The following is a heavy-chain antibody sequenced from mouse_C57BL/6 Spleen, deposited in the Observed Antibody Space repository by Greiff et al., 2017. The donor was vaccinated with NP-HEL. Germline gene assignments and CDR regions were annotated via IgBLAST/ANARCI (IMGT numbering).Heavy chain of an antibody. V-gene: IGHV1-15*01. D-gene: IGHD3-2*02. J-gene: IGHJ2*01. CDR2: IDPETGGT. Sequence: QVQLQQSGAELVRPGASVTLSCKASGYTFTDYEMHWVKQTPVHGLEWIGAIDPETGGTAYNQKFKGKAILTADKSSSTAYMELRSLTSEDSAVYYCTRSVPSTAQATRFDYWGQGTTLTVSS. CDR3: TRSVPSTAQATRFDY. CDR1: GYTFTDYE.